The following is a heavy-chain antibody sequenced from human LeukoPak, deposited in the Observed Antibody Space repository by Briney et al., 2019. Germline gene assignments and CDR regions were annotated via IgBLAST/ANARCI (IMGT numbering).Heavy chain of an antibody. J-gene: IGHJ4*02. D-gene: IGHD3-22*01. CDR3: ARDNYYDSSGYHDY. CDR2: IRSSSSYI. V-gene: IGHV3-21*01. Sequence: PGGSLRLSCASSGFTFSSYSMNWVRQAPGKGLEWVSSIRSSSSYIYYADSVKGRFTISRDNAKNSLHLQMNSLRAEDTAVYYCARDNYYDSSGYHDYWGQGTLVTVSS. CDR1: GFTFSSYS.